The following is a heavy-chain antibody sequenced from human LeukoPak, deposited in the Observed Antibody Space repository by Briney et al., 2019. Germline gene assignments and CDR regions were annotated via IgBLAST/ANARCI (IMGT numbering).Heavy chain of an antibody. CDR3: ARHKRGGARGEYYCDSSGYPDY. V-gene: IGHV5-51*01. CDR1: GYSFTSYW. Sequence: GESLEISCKGSGYSFTSYWIGWVRQMPGKGLEWMGIIYPGDSDTRYSPSFQGQVTISADKSISTAYLQWSSLKASDTAMYYCARHKRGGARGEYYCDSSGYPDYWGQGTLVTVSS. D-gene: IGHD3-22*01. CDR2: IYPGDSDT. J-gene: IGHJ4*02.